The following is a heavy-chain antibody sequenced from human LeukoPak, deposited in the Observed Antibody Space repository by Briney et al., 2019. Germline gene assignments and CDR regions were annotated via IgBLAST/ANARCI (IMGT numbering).Heavy chain of an antibody. Sequence: GGSLRLSCAASGFTFSTFRMNWVRRAPGKGLEWLSSISSSSTYRFYADSVRGRFTISRDNAKNSLYLQMNSLRAEDTAVYYCARQDPFYYFMYVWGKGTTVTVFS. J-gene: IGHJ6*03. CDR3: ARQDPFYYFMYV. CDR1: GFTFSTFR. V-gene: IGHV3-21*01. CDR2: ISSSSTYR.